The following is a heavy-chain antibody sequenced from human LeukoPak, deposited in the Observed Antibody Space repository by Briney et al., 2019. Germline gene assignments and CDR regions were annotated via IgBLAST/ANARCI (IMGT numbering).Heavy chain of an antibody. CDR2: ISSSSSTV. V-gene: IGHV3-48*01. CDR1: GFTFSSYS. J-gene: IGHJ4*02. Sequence: GGSLRLSCAASGFTFSSYSMNWVRQAPGKGLEWVSYISSSSSTVYYADSVKGRFTISRDNAKNSLYLQMNSLRAEDTAVYYCAKELKGYFDYWGQGTLVTVSS. CDR3: AKELKGYFDY.